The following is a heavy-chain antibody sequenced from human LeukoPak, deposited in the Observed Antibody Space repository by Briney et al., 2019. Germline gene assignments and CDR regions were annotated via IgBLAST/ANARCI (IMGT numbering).Heavy chain of an antibody. CDR3: ARGSSGWYRYAFDI. Sequence: GGSLRLSCAASGFTFSSYWMGWVRQAPGKGLEWVANIKQDGSEKYYVDSVKGRFTISRDNAENSLYLQMNSLRAEDTAIYYCARGSSGWYRYAFDIWGQGTMVTVSS. V-gene: IGHV3-7*01. J-gene: IGHJ3*02. CDR1: GFTFSSYW. CDR2: IKQDGSEK. D-gene: IGHD6-13*01.